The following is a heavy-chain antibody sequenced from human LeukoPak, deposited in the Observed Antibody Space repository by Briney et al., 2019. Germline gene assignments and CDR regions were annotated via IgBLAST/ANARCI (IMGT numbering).Heavy chain of an antibody. CDR1: GFTFSNYV. Sequence: GGSLRLSCAASGFTFSNYVMAWVRQPPGKGLEWVSSIGGRGEATYCADTAKGRFTISRDISKRSLYLQMDSLRAEDTAVYYCARHPTGFPNWFDSWGQGTLVTVSS. CDR3: ARHPTGFPNWFDS. J-gene: IGHJ5*01. D-gene: IGHD4-17*01. V-gene: IGHV3-23*01. CDR2: IGGRGEAT.